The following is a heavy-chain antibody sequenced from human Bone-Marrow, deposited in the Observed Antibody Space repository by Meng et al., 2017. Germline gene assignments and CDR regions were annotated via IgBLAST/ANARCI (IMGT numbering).Heavy chain of an antibody. V-gene: IGHV4-4*02. CDR2: IYHSGST. CDR1: GGSISSSNW. CDR3: ARGSSSSWPNFDY. J-gene: IGHJ4*02. Sequence: GQLERSGPGLVNPAGALSLTCRVSGGSISSSNWWSWLRQPPGKGLEWIGEIYHSGSTNYNPSLKSRVTISVDKSKNQFSLRLSSVTAADTAVYYCARGSSSSWPNFDYWGQGTLVTVSS. D-gene: IGHD6-13*01.